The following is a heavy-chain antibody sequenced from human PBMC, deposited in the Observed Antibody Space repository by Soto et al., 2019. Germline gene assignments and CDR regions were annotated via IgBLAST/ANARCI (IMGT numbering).Heavy chain of an antibody. D-gene: IGHD3-22*01. J-gene: IGHJ4*02. V-gene: IGHV4-4*02. Sequence: PSETLSLTCAVSSGSISSTKWWSWVRQPPGKGLEWIGQISQSGSTNYNPSLKSRVTISVDTSKNQFSPNLSSVTAADTAVYYCARRDGGYSPFDYWGPGTLVTVSS. CDR1: SGSISSTKW. CDR3: ARRDGGYSPFDY. CDR2: ISQSGST.